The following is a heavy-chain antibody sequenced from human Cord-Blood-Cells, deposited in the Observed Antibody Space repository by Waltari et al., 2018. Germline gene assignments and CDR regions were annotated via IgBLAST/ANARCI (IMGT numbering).Heavy chain of an antibody. CDR1: GGSISSSSYY. D-gene: IGHD2-2*01. CDR3: ARNYCSSTSCDAFDI. Sequence: QLQLQESGPGLVKPSETLSLTCTVSGGSISSSSYYWGWIRQPPGKGLEWIGSIFYIGSTYYNPSLKSRVTISVATSKNQFSLKLSSVTAADTAVYYCARNYCSSTSCDAFDIWGQGTMVTVSS. V-gene: IGHV4-39*01. J-gene: IGHJ3*02. CDR2: IFYIGST.